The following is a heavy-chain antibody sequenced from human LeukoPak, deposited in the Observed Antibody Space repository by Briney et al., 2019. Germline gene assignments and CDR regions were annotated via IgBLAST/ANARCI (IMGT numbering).Heavy chain of an antibody. CDR2: IYHSGST. CDR3: ARGSVKGQQLTLFDY. Sequence: SETLSLTCAVSGGSISSGGYSWSWIRQPPGKGLEWIGYIYHSGSTYYNPSLKSRVTISVDRSKNQFSLKLSSVTAADTAVYYCARGSVKGQQLTLFDYWGQGTLVTVSS. J-gene: IGHJ4*02. V-gene: IGHV4-30-2*01. D-gene: IGHD6-13*01. CDR1: GGSISSGGYS.